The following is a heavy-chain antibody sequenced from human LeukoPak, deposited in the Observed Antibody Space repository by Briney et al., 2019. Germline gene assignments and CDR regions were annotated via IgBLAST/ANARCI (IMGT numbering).Heavy chain of an antibody. CDR2: IWYDGSNK. V-gene: IGHV3-33*01. J-gene: IGHJ5*02. Sequence: GGSLRLSCAASGFTFSSYGMHWVRQAPGKGLEWVAVIWYDGSNKYYAGSVKGRFTISRDNSKNTLYLQMNSLRAEDTAVYYCARERIVVVPAAILGWFDPWGQGTLVTVSS. CDR1: GFTFSSYG. D-gene: IGHD2-2*02. CDR3: ARERIVVVPAAILGWFDP.